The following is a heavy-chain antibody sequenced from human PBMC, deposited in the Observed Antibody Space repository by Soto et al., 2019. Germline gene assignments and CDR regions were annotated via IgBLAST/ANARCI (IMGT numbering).Heavy chain of an antibody. D-gene: IGHD3-22*01. CDR3: ATGPSDRSDYYSDY. V-gene: IGHV3-23*01. Sequence: GGSLRLSCAAAGFIFRNYAMSWLRQAPGKGLEWVAGMKSRGANTNYADSGKGRFTISRDNSKNTRYRRMNGLRAEDTAVYYCATGPSDRSDYYSDYWGQGPRGTFS. J-gene: IGHJ4*02. CDR1: GFIFRNYA. CDR2: MKSRGANT.